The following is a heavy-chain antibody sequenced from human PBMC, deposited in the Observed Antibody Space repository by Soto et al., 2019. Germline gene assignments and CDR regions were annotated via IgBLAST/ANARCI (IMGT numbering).Heavy chain of an antibody. CDR3: ARDSRLTMVRGVVNVFDP. D-gene: IGHD3-10*01. CDR1: CGSLSTSY. V-gene: IGHV4-4*07. J-gene: IGHJ5*02. CDR2: IYGSVTT. Sequence: PSETLSLTCTVSCGSLSTSYWNWIRQPAGKGLEWIGRIYGSVTTNYNPSLKSRVTMSVATSKNQSSLNLSSVTAADTDVYYCARDSRLTMVRGVVNVFDPWGQGTLVTVSS.